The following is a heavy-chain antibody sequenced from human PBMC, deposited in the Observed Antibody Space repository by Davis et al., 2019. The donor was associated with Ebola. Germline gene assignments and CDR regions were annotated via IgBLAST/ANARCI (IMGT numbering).Heavy chain of an antibody. CDR3: ARGVGRNWFDP. V-gene: IGHV5-51*01. J-gene: IGHJ5*02. Sequence: GESLKISCKGSGYTFASYWIAWVRQMPGKGLECMGIIYPDDSDIRYSPSFQGQVTISADKSISTAYLQWSSLKASDTAMYYCARGVGRNWFDPWGQGTLVTVSS. CDR2: IYPDDSDI. CDR1: GYTFASYW. D-gene: IGHD2-15*01.